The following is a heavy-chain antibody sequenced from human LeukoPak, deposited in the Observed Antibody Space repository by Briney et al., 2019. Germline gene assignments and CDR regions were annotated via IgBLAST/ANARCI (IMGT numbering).Heavy chain of an antibody. CDR2: IYYSGST. Sequence: KPSETLSLTCTVSGGSISSSSYYWGWIRQPPGKGLEWIGSIYYSGSTYYNPSLKSRVTISVDTSKNQFSLKLSSVTAADTAVYYCAREQLSGSSLPYFDYWGQGTLVTVSS. J-gene: IGHJ4*02. CDR1: GGSISSSSYY. CDR3: AREQLSGSSLPYFDY. D-gene: IGHD1-26*01. V-gene: IGHV4-39*07.